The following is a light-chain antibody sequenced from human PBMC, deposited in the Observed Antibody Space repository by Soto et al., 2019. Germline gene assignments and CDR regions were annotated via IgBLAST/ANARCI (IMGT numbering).Light chain of an antibody. CDR1: QSISSW. CDR3: QQYNNFST. J-gene: IGKJ2*01. V-gene: IGKV1-5*01. Sequence: DIQMTQSPSALSASVGDRVTITCPARQSISSWLAWYQQKPGKDPRLLPYDASYLERGGPSRFSGSVSGTEFTLTISYLQPDDLGTYYCQQYNNFSTFGPGTKVEI. CDR2: DAS.